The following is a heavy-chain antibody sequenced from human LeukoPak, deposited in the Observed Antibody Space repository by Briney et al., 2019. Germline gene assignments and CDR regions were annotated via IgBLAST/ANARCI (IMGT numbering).Heavy chain of an antibody. CDR3: ARATFLYCSSSTCLFDY. CDR2: INPNDGDT. Sequence: ASVKVSCKASGYTFTNYYMHWVRRAPGQGVEWMGWINPNDGDTNYAQKFQGRVTMTRDTSISAAHMEVSRLRSDDTAVYYCARATFLYCSSSTCLFDYWGQGTLVTVSS. V-gene: IGHV1-2*02. J-gene: IGHJ4*02. CDR1: GYTFTNYY. D-gene: IGHD2-2*01.